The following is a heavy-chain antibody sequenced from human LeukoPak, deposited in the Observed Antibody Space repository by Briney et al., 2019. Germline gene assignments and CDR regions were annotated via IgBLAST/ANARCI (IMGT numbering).Heavy chain of an antibody. V-gene: IGHV3-48*01. CDR3: ARKGFVSTN. CDR1: GFTFSSYS. J-gene: IGHJ4*02. CDR2: ISSSSSTI. Sequence: GGSLRLSCAASGFTFSSYSMNWVRQALGKGLEWVSYISSSSSTIYYADSVKGRFTISRDNAKNSLYLQMNSLGAEDTAVNYCARKGFVSTNWGQGTLVTVSS. D-gene: IGHD3-10*01.